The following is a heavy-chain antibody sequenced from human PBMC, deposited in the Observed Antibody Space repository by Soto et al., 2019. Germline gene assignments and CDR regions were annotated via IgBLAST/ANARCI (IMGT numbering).Heavy chain of an antibody. CDR3: AREGSGFGELLP. V-gene: IGHV1-3*01. D-gene: IGHD3-10*01. J-gene: IGHJ5*02. CDR1: GYTFTSYA. CDR2: INAGNGNT. Sequence: QVQLVQSGAEVKKPGASVKVSCKASGYTFTSYAMHWVRQAPGQRLEWMGWINAGNGNTKYSQKFQGRVTITRDTSASTAYMELSSLRSEDTAVYYCAREGSGFGELLPWGQGTLVTVS.